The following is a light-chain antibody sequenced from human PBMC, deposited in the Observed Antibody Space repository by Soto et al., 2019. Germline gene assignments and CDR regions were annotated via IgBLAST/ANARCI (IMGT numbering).Light chain of an antibody. CDR3: QSYDLSIHNSV. Sequence: QSVLTQPPSVSGAPGQRVSISCTGSTSNIGAPYDVHWYQHLPGTAPKLLIYGDNNRPSGVPDRFSGSKSGTSASLAITRLQAEDEADYYCQSYDLSIHNSVSGPGTKGTVL. V-gene: IGLV1-40*01. J-gene: IGLJ1*01. CDR2: GDN. CDR1: TSNIGAPYD.